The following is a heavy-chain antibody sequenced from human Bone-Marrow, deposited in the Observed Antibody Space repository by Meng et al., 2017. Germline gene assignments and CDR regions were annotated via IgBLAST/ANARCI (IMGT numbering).Heavy chain of an antibody. J-gene: IGHJ6*02. D-gene: IGHD6-13*01. CDR1: GYTFISYG. CDR3: ASPRAQQPTAYYYYYGMDV. CDR2: ISAYNGNT. V-gene: IGHV1-18*01. Sequence: ASVKVSCKASGYTFISYGISWVRQAPGQGLEWMGWISAYNGNTNYAQKLQGRVTMTTDTSTSTAYMELRSLRSEDTAVYYCASPRAQQPTAYYYYYGMDVWGQGTTVTVSS.